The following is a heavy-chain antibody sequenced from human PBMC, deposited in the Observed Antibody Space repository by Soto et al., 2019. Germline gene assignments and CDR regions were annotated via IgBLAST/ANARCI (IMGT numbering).Heavy chain of an antibody. V-gene: IGHV5-51*03. D-gene: IGHD3-9*01. CDR1: GYSFSTYW. Sequence: EVQLVQSGAEVKKPGESLKISCKGSGYSFSTYWIGWVRQMPGKGLEWRGIIYPGDSDTRYSPSFQGQVTISADKSISTAYLYWNNLKASDTAMYYCARGDYDILTGYFKSYYGMGVWGQGTTVTVSS. J-gene: IGHJ6*02. CDR2: IYPGDSDT. CDR3: ARGDYDILTGYFKSYYGMGV.